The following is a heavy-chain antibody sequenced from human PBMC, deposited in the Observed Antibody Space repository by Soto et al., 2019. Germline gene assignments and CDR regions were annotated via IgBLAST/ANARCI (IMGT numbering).Heavy chain of an antibody. D-gene: IGHD5-18*01. CDR1: GFSFSSYW. CDR3: AKDRTYSYGCDF. V-gene: IGHV3-7*04. J-gene: IGHJ4*02. Sequence: GGSLRLSCAASGFSFSSYWMSWVRQAPGKGLEWVANIKQDGSEKYYVDSVKGRFTISRNNSKNSLYLQMKSLRAEDTAVYYCAKDRTYSYGCDFWGQGTLVTVSS. CDR2: IKQDGSEK.